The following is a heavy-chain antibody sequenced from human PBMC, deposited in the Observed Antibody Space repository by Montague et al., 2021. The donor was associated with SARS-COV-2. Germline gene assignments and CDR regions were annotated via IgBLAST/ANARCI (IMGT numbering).Heavy chain of an antibody. CDR3: AKLSNSGPTFFDS. V-gene: IGHV3-23*01. CDR1: GFTFSSYA. CDR2: VSDSGADT. J-gene: IGHJ5*01. Sequence: SLSLSLSASGFTFSSYAMSWVRQPPGKGLEWVSGVSDSGADTYYADSVKGRFTISRDNSKNTVFLQMSSLRAEDTAVFYCAKLSNSGPTFFDSWGQGTLVTVSS. D-gene: IGHD2/OR15-2a*01.